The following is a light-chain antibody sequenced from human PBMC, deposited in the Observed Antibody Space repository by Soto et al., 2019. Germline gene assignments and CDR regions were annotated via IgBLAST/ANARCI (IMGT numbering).Light chain of an antibody. CDR2: GAS. J-gene: IGKJ5*01. CDR3: QQYVNSPIT. CDR1: QTITRSS. Sequence: EIVLTQSPGTLSLPPGDRATLSCRASQTITRSSLAWYQQKPGQGPRLLIFGASIRATGVPDRFSASGSGTDFTLTISSLEPEDFAVYYCQQYVNSPITVGQGTRLESK. V-gene: IGKV3-20*01.